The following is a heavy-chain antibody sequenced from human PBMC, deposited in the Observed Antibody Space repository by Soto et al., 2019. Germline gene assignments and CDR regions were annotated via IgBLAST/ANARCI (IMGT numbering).Heavy chain of an antibody. CDR3: ARDIRRYSYGPNWFDP. Sequence: QVQLVQSGAEVKKPGSSVKVSCKASGGTFSSYAISWVRQTPGQGLKWMGGIIPIFGTANYAQKFQGRVTITADESTSTAYMELSSLRSEDTAVYYCARDIRRYSYGPNWFDPWGQGTLVTVSS. V-gene: IGHV1-69*01. D-gene: IGHD5-18*01. CDR1: GGTFSSYA. J-gene: IGHJ5*02. CDR2: IIPIFGTA.